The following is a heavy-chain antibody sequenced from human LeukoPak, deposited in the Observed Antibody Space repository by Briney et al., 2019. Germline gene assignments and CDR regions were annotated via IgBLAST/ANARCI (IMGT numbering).Heavy chain of an antibody. J-gene: IGHJ3*02. Sequence: PSETLSLTCTVSGGSISSYYRSWIRQPAGKGLEWIGRIYTSGSTNYNPSLKSRVTMSVDTSKNQFSLKLSSVTAADTAVYYCARIMGSGSYTGAFDIWGQGTMVTVSS. V-gene: IGHV4-4*07. CDR2: IYTSGST. CDR3: ARIMGSGSYTGAFDI. CDR1: GGSISSYY. D-gene: IGHD1-26*01.